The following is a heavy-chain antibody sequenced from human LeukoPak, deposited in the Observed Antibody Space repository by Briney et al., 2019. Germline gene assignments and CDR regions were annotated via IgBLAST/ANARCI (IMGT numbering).Heavy chain of an antibody. V-gene: IGHV4-38-2*02. CDR1: GYSISSGYY. Sequence: SETLSLTCTVSGYSISSGYYWGWIRQPPGKGLEWIGSIYHSGSTYYNPSLKSRVTISVDTSKNQFSLKLSSVTAADTAVYYCARVLAAAGPERFDPWGQGTLVTVSS. CDR3: ARVLAAAGPERFDP. D-gene: IGHD6-13*01. J-gene: IGHJ5*02. CDR2: IYHSGST.